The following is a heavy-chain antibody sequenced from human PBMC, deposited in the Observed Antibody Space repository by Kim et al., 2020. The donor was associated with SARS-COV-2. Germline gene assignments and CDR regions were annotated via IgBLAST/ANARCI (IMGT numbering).Heavy chain of an antibody. CDR1: GGSFSGYY. J-gene: IGHJ3*02. CDR2: INHSGST. Sequence: SETLSLTCAVYGGSFSGYYWSWIRQPPGKGLEWIGEINHSGSTNYNPSLKSRVTISVDTSKNQFSLKLSSVTAADTAVYYCASAYNEFYDYVWGSYPPDAAFDIWGQGTMVTVSS. D-gene: IGHD3-16*02. CDR3: ASAYNEFYDYVWGSYPPDAAFDI. V-gene: IGHV4-34*01.